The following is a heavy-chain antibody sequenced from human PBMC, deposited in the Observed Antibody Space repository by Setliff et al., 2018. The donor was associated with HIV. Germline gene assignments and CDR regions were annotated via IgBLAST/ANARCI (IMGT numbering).Heavy chain of an antibody. Sequence: PSETLSLTCSVSGGSISSGSYYWSWIRQPAGKGLEWIGRIYNSGSTIYNPSLKSRVTLSLDTSKNQFSLKLKSVTAADTAVYYCARVTIPWGFNYYYMDVWGKGTTVTVSS. J-gene: IGHJ6*03. CDR2: IYNSGST. CDR1: GGSISSGSYY. D-gene: IGHD3-10*01. V-gene: IGHV4-61*02. CDR3: ARVTIPWGFNYYYMDV.